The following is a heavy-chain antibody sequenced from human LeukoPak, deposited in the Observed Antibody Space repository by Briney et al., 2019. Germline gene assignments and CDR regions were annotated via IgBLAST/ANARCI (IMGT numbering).Heavy chain of an antibody. D-gene: IGHD6-19*01. V-gene: IGHV6-1*01. CDR1: GDSVSSNSAA. J-gene: IGHJ4*02. CDR3: ARDLYVAVAGTFDY. CDR2: TYYRSKWYN. Sequence: SQTLSLTCAISGDSVSSNSAAWNWIRQSPSRGLEWLGRTYYRSKWYNDYAVSVKSRITINPDTSKNQSSLQLNSVTPEDTAVYYCARDLYVAVAGTFDYWGQGTLVTVSS.